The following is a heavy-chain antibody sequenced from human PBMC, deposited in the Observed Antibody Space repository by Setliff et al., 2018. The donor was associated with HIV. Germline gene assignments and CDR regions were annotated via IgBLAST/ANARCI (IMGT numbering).Heavy chain of an antibody. D-gene: IGHD3-9*01. Sequence: GGSLRLSCAAPGLTFSSYWMSWVRQAPGKGLEWMANIKEDGSEKYYVDSVKGRFTISRDNTKNSLYLQLNSLRAEDTAVYYCAREGEYFDTIGHYLVRRFFDLWGQGTMVTVSS. J-gene: IGHJ3*01. CDR3: AREGEYFDTIGHYLVRRFFDL. CDR2: IKEDGSEK. CDR1: GLTFSSYW. V-gene: IGHV3-7*01.